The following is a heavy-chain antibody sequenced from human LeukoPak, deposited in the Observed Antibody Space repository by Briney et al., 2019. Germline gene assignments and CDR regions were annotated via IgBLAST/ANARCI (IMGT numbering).Heavy chain of an antibody. D-gene: IGHD5-24*01. CDR2: IKEDGSAR. V-gene: IGHV3-7*04. CDR1: GFSFSTYW. Sequence: GGSLRLSCAASGFSFSTYWMSWVRQAPGKGLEWVANIKEDGSARYYVDSVKGRFTISRDNAKNSLYLRMSSLRAEDSAAYYCARGITCDYWGQGTLVTVSS. CDR3: ARGITCDY. J-gene: IGHJ4*02.